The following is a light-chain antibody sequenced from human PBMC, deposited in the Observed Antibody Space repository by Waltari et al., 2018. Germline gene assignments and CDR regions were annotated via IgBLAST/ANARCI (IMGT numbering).Light chain of an antibody. J-gene: IGLJ3*02. Sequence: QSALTQPASVSGSPGQSITISCTGTTRYVGVYNYVSWYQPHPGNVPKLWIFDVSNHPSGVSNRFSASKSGNTASLTISGLQAEDESDYYCCSFTSRSTWVFGGGTKLTVL. CDR1: TRYVGVYNY. CDR2: DVS. V-gene: IGLV2-14*01. CDR3: CSFTSRSTWV.